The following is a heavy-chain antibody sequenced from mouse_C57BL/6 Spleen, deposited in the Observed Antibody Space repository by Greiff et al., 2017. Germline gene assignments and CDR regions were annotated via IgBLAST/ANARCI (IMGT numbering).Heavy chain of an antibody. Sequence: EVKVEESGPGLVKPSQSLSLTYSVTGYSITSGYYWNWIRQFPGNKLEWVGYISYDGSNNYNPSLKNRISITRDTSKNQFFLKLNSVTTEDTATYYCASYYDYAWCAYWGQGTLVTVSA. CDR2: ISYDGSN. D-gene: IGHD2-4*01. V-gene: IGHV3-6*01. J-gene: IGHJ3*01. CDR3: ASYYDYAWCAY. CDR1: GYSITSGYY.